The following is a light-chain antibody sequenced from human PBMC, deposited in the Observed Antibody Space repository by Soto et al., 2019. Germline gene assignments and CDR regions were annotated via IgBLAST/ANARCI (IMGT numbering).Light chain of an antibody. CDR1: SSNIGSNT. CDR2: SNN. V-gene: IGLV1-44*01. J-gene: IGLJ3*02. Sequence: QSVLTQPPSASGTPGQRVTISCSGSSSNIGSNTVNWYQQLPGTAPKLLIYSNNQRPSGVPDRFSGSKSGTSASLAISGLQSEDEADYYCAAWDDSLWVFGGGTEVTVL. CDR3: AAWDDSLWV.